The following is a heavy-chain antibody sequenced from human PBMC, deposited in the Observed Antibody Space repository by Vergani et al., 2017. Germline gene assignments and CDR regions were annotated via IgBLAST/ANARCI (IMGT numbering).Heavy chain of an antibody. Sequence: QVQLVESGGGVVQPGGSLRLSCAASGFTFSSYGMHWVRQAPGKGLEWVAFIRYDGSNKYYADAVKGRFTISRENSKNTLYLQMNSLRAEDTAVYYCAKSARPIAPSDYWGQGTLVTVSS. CDR1: GFTFSSYG. CDR3: AKSARPIAPSDY. D-gene: IGHD2-21*01. J-gene: IGHJ4*02. CDR2: IRYDGSNK. V-gene: IGHV3-30*02.